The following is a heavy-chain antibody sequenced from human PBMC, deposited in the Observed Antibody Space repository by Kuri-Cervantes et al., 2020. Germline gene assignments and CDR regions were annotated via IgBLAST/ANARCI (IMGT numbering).Heavy chain of an antibody. CDR2: ISYDGSNK. Sequence: GESLKISCAASGFTFSSYDMHWVRQAPGKGLEWVAVISYDGSNKYYADSVQGRFTISRDNSKNTLYLQMNSLRAEDTAVYYCAKGSHRVIIDYWGQGTLVTVSS. J-gene: IGHJ4*02. CDR3: AKGSHRVIIDY. D-gene: IGHD3-22*01. V-gene: IGHV3-30*18. CDR1: GFTFSSYD.